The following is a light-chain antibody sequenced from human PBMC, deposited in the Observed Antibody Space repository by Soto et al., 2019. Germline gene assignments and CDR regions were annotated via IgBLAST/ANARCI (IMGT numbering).Light chain of an antibody. CDR1: QTVSSSY. J-gene: IGKJ1*01. Sequence: EIVLTQSPGTLSLSPGERATLSCRASQTVSSSYLAWYQQKPGQAPRLLIYGASSRATGIPDRFSGSGSGTDFTLTISRLEPEDFAVYYCQQYTSSPKWTFSQGTKVEIK. V-gene: IGKV3-20*01. CDR2: GAS. CDR3: QQYTSSPKWT.